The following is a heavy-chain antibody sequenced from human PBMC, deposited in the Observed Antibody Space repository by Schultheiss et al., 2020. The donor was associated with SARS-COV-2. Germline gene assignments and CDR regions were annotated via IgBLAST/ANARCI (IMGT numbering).Heavy chain of an antibody. CDR1: GYTFTSYG. D-gene: IGHD2-15*01. Sequence: ASVKVSCKASGYTFTSYGISWVRQAPGQGLEWMGWISAYNGNTNYAQKLQGRVTMTTDTSTSTAYMELSSLRSEDTAVYYCARDIAGSLRGGWFDPWGQGTLVTVSS. V-gene: IGHV1-18*01. CDR3: ARDIAGSLRGGWFDP. CDR2: ISAYNGNT. J-gene: IGHJ5*02.